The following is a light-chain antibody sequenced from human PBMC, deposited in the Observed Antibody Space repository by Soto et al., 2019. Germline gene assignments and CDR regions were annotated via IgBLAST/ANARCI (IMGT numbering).Light chain of an antibody. V-gene: IGKV1-39*01. J-gene: IGKJ3*01. CDR3: QQTYSTPYS. CDR1: QSISTF. Sequence: DIQMTQSPSSLSASVGDRVTITCRASQSISTFLNWYQHKPGKAPNLLIYSAFTLQSGVPSRFSGSGSGTDFSLTISSLQPEDFATYYCQQTYSTPYSFGSRSKVDIK. CDR2: SAF.